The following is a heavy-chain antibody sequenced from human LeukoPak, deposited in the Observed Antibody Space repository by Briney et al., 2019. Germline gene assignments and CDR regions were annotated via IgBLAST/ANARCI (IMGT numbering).Heavy chain of an antibody. V-gene: IGHV3-30-3*01. CDR1: GSTFSSYA. CDR2: ISYDGSNK. D-gene: IGHD3-3*01. Sequence: GGSLRLSCAASGSTFSSYAMHWVRQAPGKGLEWVAVISYDGSNKYYADSVKGRFTISRDNSKNTLYLQMNSLRAEDTAVYYCARDKSTVVTVFGVVSVYYYYGMDVWGQGTTVTVSS. J-gene: IGHJ6*02. CDR3: ARDKSTVVTVFGVVSVYYYYGMDV.